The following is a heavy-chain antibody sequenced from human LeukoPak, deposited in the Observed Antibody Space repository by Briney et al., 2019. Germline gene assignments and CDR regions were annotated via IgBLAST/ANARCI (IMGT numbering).Heavy chain of an antibody. D-gene: IGHD3-3*01. CDR1: GFTFSSYS. CDR2: INEDGSQK. Sequence: GGSLRLACAASGFTFSSYSMNWVRQAPGKGLEWVANINEDGSQKYYVDSVKGRFTISRDNTKKLVFLQMNSLRVEDTAVYYCARDEVGGYYFEWGQGNLVNVSS. CDR3: ARDEVGGYYFE. V-gene: IGHV3-7*01. J-gene: IGHJ4*02.